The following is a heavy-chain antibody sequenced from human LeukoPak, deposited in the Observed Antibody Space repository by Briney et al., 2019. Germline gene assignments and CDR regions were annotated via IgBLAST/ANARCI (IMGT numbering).Heavy chain of an antibody. CDR1: GGTFSSYA. J-gene: IGHJ6*03. Sequence: SVKVSCKASGGTFSSYAISWVRQAPGQGLEWMGGIIPIFGTANYAQKFQGRVTITADKSTSTAYMELSSLRSEDTAVYFCARSLFRFLEWSYRSYYYYYMDVWGKGTTVTVSS. CDR2: IIPIFGTA. D-gene: IGHD3-3*01. CDR3: ARSLFRFLEWSYRSYYYYYMDV. V-gene: IGHV1-69*06.